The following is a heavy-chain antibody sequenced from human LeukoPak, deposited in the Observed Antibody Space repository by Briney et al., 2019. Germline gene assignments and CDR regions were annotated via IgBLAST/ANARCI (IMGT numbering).Heavy chain of an antibody. V-gene: IGHV3-23*01. CDR1: GFNFGSYS. Sequence: GGSLRLSCAASGFNFGSYSMTWVRQAPGKGLEWVSVMSADSATTVYADSVRGRFTISRDNAKNTVFLQMSSLRAEDTALYYCARKSASGNYPLDYWGQGTLVTVSS. D-gene: IGHD3-10*01. CDR2: MSADSATT. CDR3: ARKSASGNYPLDY. J-gene: IGHJ4*02.